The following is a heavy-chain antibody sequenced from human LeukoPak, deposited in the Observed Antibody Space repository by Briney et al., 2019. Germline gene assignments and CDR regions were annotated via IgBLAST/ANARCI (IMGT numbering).Heavy chain of an antibody. Sequence: PGGSLRLSCAASGFTLSSYWMSWVRQAPGKGLEWVANIKEDGGEKYYVDSVKGRFTISRDNARNSLYLQMNGLRVEDTAVYYCARAGGTYYGIAFDIWGQGTMVTVSS. CDR1: GFTLSSYW. J-gene: IGHJ3*02. V-gene: IGHV3-7*01. D-gene: IGHD1-26*01. CDR3: ARAGGTYYGIAFDI. CDR2: IKEDGGEK.